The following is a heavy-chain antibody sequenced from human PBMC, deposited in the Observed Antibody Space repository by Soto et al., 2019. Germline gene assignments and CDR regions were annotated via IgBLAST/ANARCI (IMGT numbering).Heavy chain of an antibody. V-gene: IGHV1-69*13. CDR3: ARTAPMDAGDKYYYDF. Sequence: GASVKVSCKTSGGTFSTFGISWVRQAPGQGLEWMGGIIPFFGTAEYSQKFEDRITITADESTNTVYMDLRSLTSEDTAIYYCARTAPMDAGDKYYYDFRGQGALVTVSS. D-gene: IGHD3-16*01. CDR1: GGTFSTFG. CDR2: IIPFFGTA. J-gene: IGHJ4*02.